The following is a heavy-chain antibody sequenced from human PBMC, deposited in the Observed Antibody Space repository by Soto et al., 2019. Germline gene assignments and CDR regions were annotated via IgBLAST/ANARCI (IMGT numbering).Heavy chain of an antibody. CDR3: ASYAYGSGSSFAY. J-gene: IGHJ4*02. CDR1: GGTFSSYA. CDR2: IIPIFGTA. V-gene: IGHV1-69*13. Sequence: AASVKVSCKASGGTFSSYAISWVRQAPGQGLEWMGGIIPIFGTANYAQKFQGRVTITADESTSTAYMELSSLRSEDTAVYYCASYAYGSGSSFAYWGQGTLVTVSS. D-gene: IGHD3-10*01.